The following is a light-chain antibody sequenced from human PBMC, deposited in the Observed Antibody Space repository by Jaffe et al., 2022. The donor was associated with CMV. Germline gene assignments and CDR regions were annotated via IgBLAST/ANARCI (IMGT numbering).Light chain of an antibody. J-gene: IGKJ2*01. V-gene: IGKV3-11*01. CDR1: QSVSSY. Sequence: EIVLTQSPATLSLSPGERVTLSCRASQSVSSYLAWYQQKPGQAPRLLIYDASNRATGIPARFSGSGSGTDFTLTISSLEAEDFAVYYCQQRSNWPPMYTFGQGTKLEIK. CDR2: DAS. CDR3: QQRSNWPPMYT.